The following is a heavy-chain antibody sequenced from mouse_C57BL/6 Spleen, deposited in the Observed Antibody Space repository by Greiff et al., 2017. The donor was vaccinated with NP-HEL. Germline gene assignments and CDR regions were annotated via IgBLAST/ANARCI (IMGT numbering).Heavy chain of an antibody. CDR3: ARDYYGSSYGYFDV. V-gene: IGHV1-61*01. CDR1: GYTFTSYW. Sequence: QVQLQQPGAELVRPGSSVKLSCKASGYTFTSYWMDWVKQRPGQGLEWIGNIYPSDSETHYNQKFKDKATLTVDKSSSTAYMQLSSLTSEDSAVYYCARDYYGSSYGYFDVWGTGTTVTVSS. D-gene: IGHD1-1*01. CDR2: IYPSDSET. J-gene: IGHJ1*03.